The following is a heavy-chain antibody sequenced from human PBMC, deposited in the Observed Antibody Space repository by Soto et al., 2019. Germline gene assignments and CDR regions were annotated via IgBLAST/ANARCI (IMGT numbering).Heavy chain of an antibody. CDR2: IVPNFGTP. D-gene: IGHD3-22*01. V-gene: IGHV1-69*01. J-gene: IGHJ5*02. CDR1: GGTVNSYT. CDR3: AREDDTSGYYIWFDP. Sequence: QVQLVQSGAEVKKPGSSVKVSCKASGGTVNSYTINWMRQAPGQGLEWMGGIVPNFGTPKYAQKFQGRVTMTADESTSTAYMELTSLRSEDTAVYYCAREDDTSGYYIWFDPWGQGTLVTVSS.